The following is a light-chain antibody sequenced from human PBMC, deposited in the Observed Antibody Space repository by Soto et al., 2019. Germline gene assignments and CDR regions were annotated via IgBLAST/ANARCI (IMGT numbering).Light chain of an antibody. J-gene: IGLJ2*01. CDR3: SSYAGSNNVV. CDR2: EVN. Sequence: QSVLTQPPSASGSPGQSVTISCTGAHSDFGGYNYVSWYQQHPGKAPKLMIFEVNKRPSGVPDRFSGSKFGNTASLTVSGLQAEDEADYYCSSYAGSNNVVFGGGTKRTVL. CDR1: HSDFGGYNY. V-gene: IGLV2-8*01.